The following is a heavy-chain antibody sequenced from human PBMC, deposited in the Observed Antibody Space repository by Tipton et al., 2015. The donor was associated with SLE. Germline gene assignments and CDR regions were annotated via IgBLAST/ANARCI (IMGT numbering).Heavy chain of an antibody. J-gene: IGHJ6*02. V-gene: IGHV3-7*03. CDR1: GFTFSSYW. CDR2: IKQDGSEK. CDR3: ARDLMFGYSTPLYYYYGMDV. Sequence: GSLRLSCAASGFTFSSYWMSWVRQAPGKGLEWVANIKQDGSEKYYVDSVKGRFTISRDNAKNSLYLQMNSLRAEDTAVYYCARDLMFGYSTPLYYYYGMDVWGQGP. D-gene: IGHD3-10*02.